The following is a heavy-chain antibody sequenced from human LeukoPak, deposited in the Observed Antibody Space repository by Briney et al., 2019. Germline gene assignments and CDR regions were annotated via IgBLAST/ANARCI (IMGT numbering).Heavy chain of an antibody. D-gene: IGHD2-2*01. CDR3: AREGAAPMYYYYMDV. J-gene: IGHJ6*03. CDR2: INYSGST. Sequence: KPSETLSLTCAVSGYSTSSGYYWSWIRQPPGKGLEWIGYINYSGSTNYNPSLKSRVTISLDTSKNQFSLKLNSVTAADTAVYYCAREGAAPMYYYYMDVWGKGTTVTVSS. V-gene: IGHV4-61*01. CDR1: GYSTSSGYY.